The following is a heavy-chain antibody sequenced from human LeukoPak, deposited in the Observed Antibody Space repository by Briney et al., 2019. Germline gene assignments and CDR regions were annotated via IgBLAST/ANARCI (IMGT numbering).Heavy chain of an antibody. V-gene: IGHV4-39*07. J-gene: IGHJ4*02. CDR1: GGSISSSSYY. D-gene: IGHD6-19*01. CDR2: IYYSGST. CDR3: ARSLAVAAPLRY. Sequence: SETLSLTCTVSGGSISSSSYYWGWIRQPPGKGLEWIGSIYYSGSTYYNPSLKSRVTISVDTSKNQFSLKLSSVTAADTAVYYCARSLAVAAPLRYWGQGTLVTVSS.